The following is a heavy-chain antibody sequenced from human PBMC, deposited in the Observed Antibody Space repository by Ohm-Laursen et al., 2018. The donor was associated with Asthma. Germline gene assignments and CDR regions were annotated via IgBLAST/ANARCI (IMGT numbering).Heavy chain of an antibody. CDR3: ARARDMVATIGFGYYYYGMDV. CDR2: IIPIFGTA. V-gene: IGHV1-69*13. CDR1: GGTFSSYA. J-gene: IGHJ6*02. D-gene: IGHD5-12*01. Sequence: SVKVSCKASGGTFSSYAISWVRQAPGQGLEWMGGIIPIFGTANYAQKFQGRVTITADESTSTAYMELSSLRSEDTAVYYCARARDMVATIGFGYYYYGMDVWGQGTTVTVSS.